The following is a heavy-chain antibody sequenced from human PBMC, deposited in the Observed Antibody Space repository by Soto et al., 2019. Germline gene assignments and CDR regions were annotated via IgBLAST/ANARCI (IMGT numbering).Heavy chain of an antibody. V-gene: IGHV1-18*01. CDR2: ISAYDGNT. Sequence: ASVKVSCKASGYTFSTNGISWVRQAPGQGLEWMGWISAYDGNTNYAQNLQGRLTMTTDTSTNTAYMELRSLRSDDTAVYYCAREICAGGSCYRTFDYWGQ. D-gene: IGHD2-15*01. CDR1: GYTFSTNG. J-gene: IGHJ4*01. CDR3: AREICAGGSCYRTFDY.